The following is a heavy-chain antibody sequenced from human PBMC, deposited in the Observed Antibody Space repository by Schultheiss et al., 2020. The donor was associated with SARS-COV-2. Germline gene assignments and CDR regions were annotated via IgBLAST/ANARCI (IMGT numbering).Heavy chain of an antibody. V-gene: IGHV4-30-4*01. J-gene: IGHJ2*01. CDR1: GGSISSGDYY. Sequence: SETLSLTCTVSGGSISSGDYYWSWIRQPPGKGLEWIGYIYYSGSTYYNPSLKSRVTIAVDTSKNQFSLKLSSVTAADTAVYYCARYYYGSGSYRNYWYFDLWGRGTLVTVSS. D-gene: IGHD3-10*01. CDR3: ARYYYGSGSYRNYWYFDL. CDR2: IYYSGST.